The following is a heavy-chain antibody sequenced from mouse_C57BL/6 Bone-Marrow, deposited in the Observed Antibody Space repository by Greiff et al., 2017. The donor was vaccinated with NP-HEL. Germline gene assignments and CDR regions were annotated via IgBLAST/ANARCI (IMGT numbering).Heavy chain of an antibody. D-gene: IGHD1-1*01. J-gene: IGHJ1*03. Sequence: QVQLQQSGAELVKPGASVKLSCKASGYTFTEYTIHWVKQRSGQGLEWIGWFYPGSGSIKYNEKFKDKATLTAAKSSSTVYMDLSRLTSEDSAVYFGARLEDYFGSSYGYFDVWGTGTTVTVSS. CDR2: FYPGSGSI. CDR1: GYTFTEYT. CDR3: ARLEDYFGSSYGYFDV. V-gene: IGHV1-62-2*01.